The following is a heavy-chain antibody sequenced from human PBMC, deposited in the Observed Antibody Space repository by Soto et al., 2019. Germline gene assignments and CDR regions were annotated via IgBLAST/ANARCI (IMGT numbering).Heavy chain of an antibody. Sequence: GGSLRLSCAASGFTVKNYQMNWVRQAPGKGLEWVSVIYSGGVTYYPDSVKGRFTTIRDTSKNTVYLQMNSLRADDTAMYYCARDPSTTGYYGLDVWGQGTTVTVS. V-gene: IGHV3-53*01. CDR2: IYSGGVT. CDR1: GFTVKNYQ. CDR3: ARDPSTTGYYGLDV. J-gene: IGHJ6*02.